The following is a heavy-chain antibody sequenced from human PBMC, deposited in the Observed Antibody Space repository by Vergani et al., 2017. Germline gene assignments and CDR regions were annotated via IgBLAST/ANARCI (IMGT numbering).Heavy chain of an antibody. J-gene: IGHJ1*01. CDR2: ISGSGGST. Sequence: VQLVESGGGVVQPGRSLRLSCAASGFTFSSYAMSWVRQAPGKGLEWVSAISGSGGSTYYADSVKGRFTISRDNSKNTLYLQMNSLRAEDTAVYYCAKTPLNLYSSGWYGGYFQHWGQGTLVTVSS. CDR1: GFTFSSYA. V-gene: IGHV3-23*04. CDR3: AKTPLNLYSSGWYGGYFQH. D-gene: IGHD6-19*01.